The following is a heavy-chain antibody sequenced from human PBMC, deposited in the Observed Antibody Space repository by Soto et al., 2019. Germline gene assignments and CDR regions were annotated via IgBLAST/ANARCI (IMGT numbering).Heavy chain of an antibody. CDR2: ISSSSSYI. Sequence: LSCAAAGFAFSIYSMNWGRQAPGKGLEWVSSISSSSSYIYYADSVKGRFTISRDNAKNSLYLQMNSLRAEDTAVYYCASDNMTPDAFDIWGQGTMVTVSS. CDR3: ASDNMTPDAFDI. CDR1: GFAFSIYS. V-gene: IGHV3-21*01. J-gene: IGHJ3*02.